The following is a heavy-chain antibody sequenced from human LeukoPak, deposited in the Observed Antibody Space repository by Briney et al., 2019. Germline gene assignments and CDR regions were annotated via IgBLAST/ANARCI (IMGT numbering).Heavy chain of an antibody. Sequence: SETLSLTCALYSQFFSVYYWSWIRHPPGEGLEWIGEINHSGSTNYNRTLKSRPTTSVDTSNNQYSLKLSSGTAADTAVYYCARRYYGGNSGLVYWGQGTLVTVSS. CDR1: SQFFSVYY. J-gene: IGHJ4*02. V-gene: IGHV4-34*01. D-gene: IGHD4-23*01. CDR2: INHSGST. CDR3: ARRYYGGNSGLVY.